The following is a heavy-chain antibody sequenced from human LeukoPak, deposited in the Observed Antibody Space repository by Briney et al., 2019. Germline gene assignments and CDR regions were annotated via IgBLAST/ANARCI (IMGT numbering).Heavy chain of an antibody. CDR1: KNMFTGYF. D-gene: IGHD2-2*02. CDR2: INPNSGGT. J-gene: IGHJ6*03. CDR3: AAQCNDDFCYNRDYMDV. Sequence: EASVKVSCKTSKNMFTGYFMHWVRQAPGQGLEWIGWINPNSGGTLFARRFQGRVTMTRDTSIGATYMELSRLTSDDTALYYCAAQCNDDFCYNRDYMDVWSKGTMVIVSS. V-gene: IGHV1-2*02.